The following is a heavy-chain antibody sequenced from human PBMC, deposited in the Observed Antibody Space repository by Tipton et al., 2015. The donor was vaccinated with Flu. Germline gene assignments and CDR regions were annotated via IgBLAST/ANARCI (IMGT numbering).Heavy chain of an antibody. CDR3: ARENGGMDV. Sequence: LVQSSQTLSLTCGISGDSVSSNSAAWTWIRQSPSRGLEWLGRTYYSSKWYFDYAVSLKSRVTINPDTSKNQFSLQLNFVTPEDTAVYYCARENGGMDVWGQGTPVTVSS. CDR2: TYYSSKWYF. J-gene: IGHJ6*02. V-gene: IGHV6-1*01. D-gene: IGHD1-1*01. CDR1: GDSVSSNSAA.